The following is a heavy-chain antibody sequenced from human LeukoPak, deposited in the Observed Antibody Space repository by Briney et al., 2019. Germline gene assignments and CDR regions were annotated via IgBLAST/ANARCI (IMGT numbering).Heavy chain of an antibody. J-gene: IGHJ4*02. CDR1: GFTFSSYG. V-gene: IGHV3-33*01. Sequence: PGRSLRLSCAASGFTFSSYGMHWVRQAPGKGLEWVAVIWYDGSNKYYADSVKGRFTISRDNSKNTLYLQMNSLKTEDTAVYYCARWDSGSCSHWGQGTLVTVS. CDR2: IWYDGSNK. D-gene: IGHD1-26*01. CDR3: ARWDSGSCSH.